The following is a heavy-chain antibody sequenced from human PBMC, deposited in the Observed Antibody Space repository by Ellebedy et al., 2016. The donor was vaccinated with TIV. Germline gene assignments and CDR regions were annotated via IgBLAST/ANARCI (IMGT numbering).Heavy chain of an antibody. CDR1: GGSVSPYY. CDR3: ARYSLAAVAGIGYFDY. Sequence: MPGGSLRLSCTVSGGSVSPYYWSWIRQPPGKGLEWIGFISYSGSTNYNPSLKSRVTMSVDTSNNHFSLRLSAVTAADTAVYYCARYSLAAVAGIGYFDYWGQGTLVTVSS. V-gene: IGHV4-59*02. D-gene: IGHD6-19*01. J-gene: IGHJ4*02. CDR2: ISYSGST.